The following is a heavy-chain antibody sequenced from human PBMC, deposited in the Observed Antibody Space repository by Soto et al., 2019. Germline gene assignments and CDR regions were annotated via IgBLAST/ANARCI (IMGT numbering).Heavy chain of an antibody. CDR2: ISGGGDAT. CDR3: ARDGKGAAYTFGPYYFDS. V-gene: IGHV3-23*01. CDR1: RFAFSSYA. Sequence: PGGSLRLSCTASRFAFSSYAMSWVRQAPGKGLEWVSAISGGGDATFYADSVRGRFTISRDNGMQSLFLHMNSLRDEDTAVYYCARDGKGAAYTFGPYYFDSWGQGALVTVSS. D-gene: IGHD1-1*01. J-gene: IGHJ4*02.